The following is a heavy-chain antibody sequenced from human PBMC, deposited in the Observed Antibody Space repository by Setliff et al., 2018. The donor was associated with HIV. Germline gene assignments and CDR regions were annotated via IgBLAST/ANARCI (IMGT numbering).Heavy chain of an antibody. J-gene: IGHJ6*03. CDR2: IYYSGDT. Sequence: SETLSLTCTVSGGSITTGSYYWSWIRQPAGKGLEWIGYIYYSGDTNYNPSLKSRVTMSVDTSKNQFSLKLSSVTAADTAVYYCARCPSPPYCTSTTCYVDYYYMDVWGKGTTVTVSS. CDR1: GGSITTGSYY. CDR3: ARCPSPPYCTSTTCYVDYYYMDV. V-gene: IGHV4-61*10. D-gene: IGHD2-2*01.